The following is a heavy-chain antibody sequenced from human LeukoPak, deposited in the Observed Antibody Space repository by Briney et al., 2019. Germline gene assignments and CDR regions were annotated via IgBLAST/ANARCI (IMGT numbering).Heavy chain of an antibody. CDR1: GYTFTGYH. V-gene: IGHV1-2*06. Sequence: ASVRVSCKASGYTFTGYHMHWVRQAPGQGLEWMGRINPNSGDTNYAQKFQGRVTMTRDTSINTAYMELSRLTSDDTAVYYCARGYYPLAVAGAYRNYLDYWGQGGLVTVSS. CDR2: INPNSGDT. D-gene: IGHD6-19*01. J-gene: IGHJ4*02. CDR3: ARGYYPLAVAGAYRNYLDY.